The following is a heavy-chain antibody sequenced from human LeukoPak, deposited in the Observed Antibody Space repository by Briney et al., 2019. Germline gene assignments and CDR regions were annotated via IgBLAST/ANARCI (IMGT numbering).Heavy chain of an antibody. CDR3: ARDPDPSYYDFWSGYPY. CDR2: IYYSGST. V-gene: IGHV4-4*08. CDR1: GGSISSYY. D-gene: IGHD3-3*01. J-gene: IGHJ4*02. Sequence: SETLSLTCSVSGGSISSYYWSWIRQPPGKGLEWIGSIYYSGSTYYNPSLKSRVTISVDTSKNQFSLKLSSVTAADTAVYYCARDPDPSYYDFWSGYPYWGQGTLVTVSS.